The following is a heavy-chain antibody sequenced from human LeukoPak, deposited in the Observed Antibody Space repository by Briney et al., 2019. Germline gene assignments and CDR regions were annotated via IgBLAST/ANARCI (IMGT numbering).Heavy chain of an antibody. V-gene: IGHV4-61*05. CDR1: GGSISSSSSY. CDR2: IYYSGST. J-gene: IGHJ4*02. CDR3: ARVTGYIIEDYFDY. D-gene: IGHD6-13*01. Sequence: SETLSLTCSVSGGSISSSSSYWGWIRQPPGKGLEWIGYIYYSGSTNYNPSLKSRVTISVDTSKKQFSLKLSSVTAADTAVYYCARVTGYIIEDYFDYWGQGTLVTVSS.